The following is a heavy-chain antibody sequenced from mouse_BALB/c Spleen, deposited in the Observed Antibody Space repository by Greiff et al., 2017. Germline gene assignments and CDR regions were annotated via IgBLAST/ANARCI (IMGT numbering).Heavy chain of an antibody. CDR3: ATNWASWFAY. J-gene: IGHJ3*01. D-gene: IGHD4-1*01. Sequence: DVHLVESGPGLVKPSQSLSLTCTVTGYSITSDYAWNWIRQFPGNKLEWMGYISYSGSTSYNPSLKSRISITRDTSKNQFFLQLNSVTTEDTATYYCATNWASWFAYWGQGTLVTVSA. V-gene: IGHV3-2*02. CDR2: ISYSGST. CDR1: GYSITSDYA.